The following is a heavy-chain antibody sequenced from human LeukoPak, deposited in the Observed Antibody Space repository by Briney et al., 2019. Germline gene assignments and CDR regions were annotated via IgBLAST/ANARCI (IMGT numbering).Heavy chain of an antibody. J-gene: IGHJ6*03. CDR2: ITNSGGP. Sequence: GGSLRLSCAASGFTFSKYAMSWVRQAPGKGLEWVSGITNSGGPSSADSVKGRFTISRDNSKNTLYLQMNSLRAEDTAVYYCARLYSSGWYRGGYYYMDVWGKGTTVTVSS. D-gene: IGHD6-13*01. CDR1: GFTFSKYA. V-gene: IGHV3-23*01. CDR3: ARLYSSGWYRGGYYYMDV.